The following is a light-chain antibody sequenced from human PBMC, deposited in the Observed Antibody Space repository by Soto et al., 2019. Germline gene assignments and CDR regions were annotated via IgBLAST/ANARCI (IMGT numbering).Light chain of an antibody. V-gene: IGKV1-33*01. J-gene: IGKJ5*01. CDR1: QNINNY. Sequence: DIQMTQSPSSLSASVGDRVTITCQASQNINNYLNWYQQKPGRAPKLLIYDASNLEAGVPSRFSASGSGTDFTFTISRLQPEDIATYYCQQYENLPTFGHGTRVVIK. CDR3: QQYENLPT. CDR2: DAS.